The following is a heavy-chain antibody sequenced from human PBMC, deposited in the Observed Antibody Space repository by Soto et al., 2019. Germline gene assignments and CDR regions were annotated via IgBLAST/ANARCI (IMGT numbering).Heavy chain of an antibody. CDR1: GGSFSGYY. Sequence: SETLSLTCAVYGGSFSGYYWSWIRQPPGKGLEWIGEINHSGSTNYNPSLKSRVTISVDTSKNQFSLKLSSVTAADTAVYYCARAPYANYYDSSGYYFDYWGQGTLVTVSS. D-gene: IGHD3-22*01. CDR3: ARAPYANYYDSSGYYFDY. V-gene: IGHV4-34*01. J-gene: IGHJ4*02. CDR2: INHSGST.